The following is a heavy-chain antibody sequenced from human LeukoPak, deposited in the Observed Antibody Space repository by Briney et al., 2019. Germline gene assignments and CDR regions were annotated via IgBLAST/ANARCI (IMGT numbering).Heavy chain of an antibody. CDR2: ISYDGSNK. J-gene: IGHJ3*02. V-gene: IGHV3-30-3*01. CDR3: ARDRSSNDAFDI. Sequence: GGSLRLSCAASGFTFSSYAMHWVRQAPGKGLEWVVVISYDGSNKYYADSVKGRFTISRDNSKNTLYLQMNSLRAEDTAVYYCARDRSSNDAFDIWGQGTMVTVSS. CDR1: GFTFSSYA. D-gene: IGHD7-27*01.